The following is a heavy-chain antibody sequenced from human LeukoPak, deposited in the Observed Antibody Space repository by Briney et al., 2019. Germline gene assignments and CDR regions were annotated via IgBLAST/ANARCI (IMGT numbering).Heavy chain of an antibody. CDR3: ATVTIGRIQLWLIFSY. CDR2: INPNSGGT. CDR1: RYTFTGYY. Sequence: ASVKVSCKASRYTFTGYYMHWVRQAPGQGLEWMGRINPNSGGTNYAQKFQGRVTMTEDTSTDTAYMELSSLRSEDTAVYYCATVTIGRIQLWLIFSYWGQGTLVTVSS. D-gene: IGHD5-18*01. V-gene: IGHV1-2*06. J-gene: IGHJ4*02.